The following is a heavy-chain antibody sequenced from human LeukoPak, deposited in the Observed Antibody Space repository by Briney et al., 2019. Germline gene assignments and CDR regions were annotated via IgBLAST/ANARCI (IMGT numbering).Heavy chain of an antibody. D-gene: IGHD6-13*01. J-gene: IGHJ3*02. Sequence: GASVKVSCKAPGYTFTSYDINWVRQATGQGLEWMGWMNPNSGNTGYAQKFQGRVTMTRNTSISTAYMELSSLRSEDTAVYYCARHLYSSSWSPFDIWGQGTMVTVSS. CDR3: ARHLYSSSWSPFDI. CDR1: GYTFTSYD. V-gene: IGHV1-8*01. CDR2: MNPNSGNT.